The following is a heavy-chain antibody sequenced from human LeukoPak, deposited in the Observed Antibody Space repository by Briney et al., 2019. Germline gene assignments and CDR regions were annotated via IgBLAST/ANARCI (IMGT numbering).Heavy chain of an antibody. D-gene: IGHD2-2*01. Sequence: GASVTVSCKASGYTFTSYGISWVRQAPGQGLEWMGWISAYNINTNVAQKFQGRVTMTTDTSTNTAYMELRSLRSDDTAVYYCASWAGYCSSNNCYATSLDYWGQGTLVTVSS. J-gene: IGHJ4*02. V-gene: IGHV1-18*01. CDR1: GYTFTSYG. CDR2: ISAYNINT. CDR3: ASWAGYCSSNNCYATSLDY.